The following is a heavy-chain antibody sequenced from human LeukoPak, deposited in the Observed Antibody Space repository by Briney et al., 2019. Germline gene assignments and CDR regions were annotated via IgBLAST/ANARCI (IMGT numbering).Heavy chain of an antibody. CDR1: RFTFSSYA. Sequence: QPGGSLRLSCAASRFTFSSYAMSWVRQAPGKGLEWVSAISGSGGSTYYADSVKGRFTISRDNSKNTLYLQMNSLRAEDTAVYYCTKGCSIFGVELYYYYYMDVWGKGTTVTVSS. CDR2: ISGSGGST. CDR3: TKGCSIFGVELYYYYYMDV. V-gene: IGHV3-23*01. J-gene: IGHJ6*03. D-gene: IGHD3-3*01.